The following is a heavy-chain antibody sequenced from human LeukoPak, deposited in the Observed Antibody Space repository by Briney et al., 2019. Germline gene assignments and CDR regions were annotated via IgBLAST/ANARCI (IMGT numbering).Heavy chain of an antibody. J-gene: IGHJ5*02. V-gene: IGHV4-59*01. Sequence: SETLSLTCTVSGGSISSYYWSWIRQPPGKGLEWIGYIYYSGNTNYNPSLKRQVTISLDTSKNQFSLKLSSVTAADTAVYYCARGTTDYDILTGYYRYWFDPWGQGTLVTVSS. CDR3: ARGTTDYDILTGYYRYWFDP. CDR1: GGSISSYY. D-gene: IGHD3-9*01. CDR2: IYYSGNT.